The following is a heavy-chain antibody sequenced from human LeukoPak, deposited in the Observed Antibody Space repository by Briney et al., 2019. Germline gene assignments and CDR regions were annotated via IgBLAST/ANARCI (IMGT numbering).Heavy chain of an antibody. Sequence: PSETLSLTCAVYDGPFSGYFWSWIRQPPGKGLEWIGEINHSGTTNYNPSLKSRVIMSVDTSKNQFFLSLNSVTAADTAVYYCARDLLYSSSRSDIWGQGTMVTVSS. J-gene: IGHJ3*02. CDR3: ARDLLYSSSRSDI. V-gene: IGHV4-34*01. D-gene: IGHD6-13*01. CDR1: DGPFSGYF. CDR2: INHSGTT.